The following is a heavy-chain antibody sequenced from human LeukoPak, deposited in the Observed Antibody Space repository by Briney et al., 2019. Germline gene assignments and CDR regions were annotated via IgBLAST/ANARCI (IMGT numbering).Heavy chain of an antibody. CDR2: IYHSGST. V-gene: IGHV4-38-2*02. D-gene: IGHD3-10*01. Sequence: SETLSLTCTVSGYSISSGYYWGWIRQPPGKGLEWIGSIYHSGSTYYNPSLKSRVTISVDTSKNQFSLKLSSVTAADTAVYYCARVRSTRLLWFGEGWFDPWGQGTLVTVSS. CDR3: ARVRSTRLLWFGEGWFDP. J-gene: IGHJ5*02. CDR1: GYSISSGYY.